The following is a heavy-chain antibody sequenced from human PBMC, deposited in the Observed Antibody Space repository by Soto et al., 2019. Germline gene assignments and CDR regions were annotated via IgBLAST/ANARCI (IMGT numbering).Heavy chain of an antibody. CDR3: ARETGVVVIVRGEFES. CDR1: GYTFSRFS. V-gene: IGHV1-18*04. CDR2: ISGNTGKT. J-gene: IGHJ4*02. Sequence: VQLVQSGAEVKKPGASVKVSCKDSGYTFSRFSISWVRQAPGQGLEWMGWISGNTGKTHYAQKFQDRVTMTADTSTNTAHMKLRSLEPDATAVYYCARETGVVVIVRGEFESWGQGTLVTGSS. D-gene: IGHD2-15*01.